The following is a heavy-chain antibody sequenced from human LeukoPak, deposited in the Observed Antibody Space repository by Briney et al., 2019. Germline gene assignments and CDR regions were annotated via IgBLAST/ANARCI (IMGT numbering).Heavy chain of an antibody. Sequence: GESLKISCKGSGYSFTSYWIGWVRQMPGKGLEWMGIIYPGDSDTRYSPPFQGQVTISADKSISTAYLQWSSLKASDTAMYYCARHRGGSTRDILTGYYPDYWGQGTLVTVSS. V-gene: IGHV5-51*01. CDR3: ARHRGGSTRDILTGYYPDY. CDR2: IYPGDSDT. CDR1: GYSFTSYW. J-gene: IGHJ4*02. D-gene: IGHD3-9*01.